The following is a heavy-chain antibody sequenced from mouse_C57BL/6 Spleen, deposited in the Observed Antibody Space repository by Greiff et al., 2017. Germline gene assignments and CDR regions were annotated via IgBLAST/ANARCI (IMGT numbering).Heavy chain of an antibody. Sequence: VKLMESGAELVRPGASVKLSCKASGYTFTDYYINWVKQRPGQGLEWIARIYPGSGNTYYNEKFKGKATLTAEKSSSTAYMQLSSLTSEDSAVYFCAALIYDGYSNAMDSGGQGTSVTASS. CDR3: AALIYDGYSNAMDS. CDR1: GYTFTDYY. D-gene: IGHD2-3*01. J-gene: IGHJ4*01. CDR2: IYPGSGNT. V-gene: IGHV1-76*01.